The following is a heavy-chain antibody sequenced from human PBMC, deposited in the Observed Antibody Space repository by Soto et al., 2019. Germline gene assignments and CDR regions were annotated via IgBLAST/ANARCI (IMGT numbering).Heavy chain of an antibody. V-gene: IGHV4-31*03. J-gene: IGHJ5*02. CDR3: AGFPAVEERGWFDP. Sequence: QVQLQESGPGLVKPSQTLSITCTVSGGSISSGGYYWSWIRQHPGKDLEWIGYIYYSGSAYYNPSLKSRVTLSVDTSKNQFSLQLSSVTAADTAVYYWAGFPAVEERGWFDPWGQGTLFTVSS. D-gene: IGHD2-15*01. CDR2: IYYSGSA. CDR1: GGSISSGGYY.